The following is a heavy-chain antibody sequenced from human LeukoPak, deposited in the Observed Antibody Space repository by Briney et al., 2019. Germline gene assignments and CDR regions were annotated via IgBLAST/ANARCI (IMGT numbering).Heavy chain of an antibody. V-gene: IGHV3-30*02. CDR2: IRYDGSNK. Sequence: PGGSPRLSCAASGFTFSSYGMHWVRQAPGKGLEWVAFIRYDGSNKYYADSVKGRFTISRDNSKNTLYLQMNSLRAEDTAVYYCAKGYYDFWSGYPEYFQHWGQGTLVTVSS. CDR1: GFTFSSYG. CDR3: AKGYYDFWSGYPEYFQH. D-gene: IGHD3-3*01. J-gene: IGHJ1*01.